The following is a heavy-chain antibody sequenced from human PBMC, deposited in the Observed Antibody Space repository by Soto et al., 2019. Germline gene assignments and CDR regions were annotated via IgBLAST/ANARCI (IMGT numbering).Heavy chain of an antibody. CDR3: ASLYCTNGVCPFDY. CDR2: IYYSGST. J-gene: IGHJ4*02. D-gene: IGHD2-8*01. V-gene: IGHV4-39*01. CDR1: GGSISSSSYY. Sequence: KPSETLSLTCTVSGGSISSSSYYWGWIRQPPGKGLEWIGSIYYSGSTYYNPPLKSRVTISVDTSKNQFSLKLSSVTAADTAVYYCASLYCTNGVCPFDYWGQGTLVTVSS.